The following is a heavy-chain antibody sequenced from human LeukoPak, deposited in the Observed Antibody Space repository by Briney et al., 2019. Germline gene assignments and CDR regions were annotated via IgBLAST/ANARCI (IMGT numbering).Heavy chain of an antibody. CDR1: GYTFTIYD. Sequence: ASVTVSFKASGYTFTIYDINWVRQATGQGREWMGWMNPNSGNTGYAQKFQGRVTMTRNTSISTAYMELSSLRSEDTAVYYCASIVVVPAASGISRIDYWGQGTLVTVSS. D-gene: IGHD2-2*01. V-gene: IGHV1-8*01. CDR2: MNPNSGNT. CDR3: ASIVVVPAASGISRIDY. J-gene: IGHJ4*02.